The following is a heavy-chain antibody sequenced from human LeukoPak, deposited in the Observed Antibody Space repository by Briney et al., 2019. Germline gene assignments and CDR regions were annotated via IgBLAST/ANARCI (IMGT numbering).Heavy chain of an antibody. J-gene: IGHJ4*02. CDR2: INHSGST. V-gene: IGHV4-34*01. D-gene: IGHD2-15*01. Sequence: PSETLSLTCAVYGGSFSSYYWSWIRQPPGKGLEWIGEINHSGSTDYNPSLKSRVTISVDTSKNQLSLKLNSVTAADTAVYYCARGTVDYCSGGSCSLYYFDSWGQGNLVTVSS. CDR3: ARGTVDYCSGGSCSLYYFDS. CDR1: GGSFSSYY.